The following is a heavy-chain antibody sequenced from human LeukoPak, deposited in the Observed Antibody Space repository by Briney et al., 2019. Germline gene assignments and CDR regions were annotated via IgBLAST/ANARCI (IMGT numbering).Heavy chain of an antibody. CDR2: ISGSGGST. J-gene: IGHJ4*02. Sequence: GGSLRLSCAASGFTFSNYAVSWVRQAPGKWLEWVSAISGSGGSTYYADSVKGRFTISRDNSKNTLYLQMNSLRAEDTAIYYCAKVRDSSGSFGFDYWGQGTLVTVSS. V-gene: IGHV3-23*01. CDR3: AKVRDSSGSFGFDY. D-gene: IGHD6-19*01. CDR1: GFTFSNYA.